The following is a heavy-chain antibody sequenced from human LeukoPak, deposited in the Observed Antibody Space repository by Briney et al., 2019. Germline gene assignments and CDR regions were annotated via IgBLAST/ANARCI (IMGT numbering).Heavy chain of an antibody. CDR2: ISAYNGNT. Sequence: ASVKVSCKASGYTFTSYGISWVRQAPGQGLEWMGWISAYNGNTNYAQKLQGRVTMTTDTSTSTAYIELRSLRSDDTAVYYCARDRFPTDRVFDYWDQGTLVTVSS. CDR3: ARDRFPTDRVFDY. V-gene: IGHV1-18*01. J-gene: IGHJ4*02. CDR1: GYTFTSYG. D-gene: IGHD2-15*01.